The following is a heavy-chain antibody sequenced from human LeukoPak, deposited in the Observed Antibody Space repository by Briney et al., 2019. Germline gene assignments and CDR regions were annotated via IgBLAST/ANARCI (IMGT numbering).Heavy chain of an antibody. V-gene: IGHV3-53*01. CDR3: AKYVSSSAY. Sequence: GGSLRLSCLVSGFIVNNNYMTWVRQAPGKGLEWVSVIYGGGDTYYADSVKGRFTISRDNYKNILYLQMNSLRAEDTAVYYCAKYVSSSAYWGQGTLVTVSS. CDR2: IYGGGDT. J-gene: IGHJ4*02. CDR1: GFIVNNNY. D-gene: IGHD6-6*01.